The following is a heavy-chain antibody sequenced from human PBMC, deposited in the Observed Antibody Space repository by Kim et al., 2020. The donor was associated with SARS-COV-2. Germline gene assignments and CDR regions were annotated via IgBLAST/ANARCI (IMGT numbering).Heavy chain of an antibody. CDR2: IYYSGST. J-gene: IGHJ6*02. D-gene: IGHD5-12*01. CDR3: ANSPLVATPVWYYYGMDV. CDR1: GGSISSSSYY. Sequence: SETLSLTCTVSGGSISSSSYYWGWIRQPPGKGLEWIGSIYYSGSTYYNPSLKSRVTISVDTSKNQFSLKLSSVTAADTAVYYCANSPLVATPVWYYYGMDVWGQGTTVTVSS. V-gene: IGHV4-39*01.